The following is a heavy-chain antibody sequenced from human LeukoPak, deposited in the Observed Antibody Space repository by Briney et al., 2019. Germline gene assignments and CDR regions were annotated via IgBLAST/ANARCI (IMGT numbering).Heavy chain of an antibody. CDR3: VRQAATGNPFGY. Sequence: PGDSLKISCKGSGYIFTNYWIGWVRQMPGKGLEWMGIIYPGDANTRYSPSFQGQVTISADKSISTAYLQWSSLKASDTAMYYCVRQAATGNPFGYWGQGTLVTVSS. D-gene: IGHD6-13*01. CDR1: GYIFTNYW. CDR2: IYPGDANT. J-gene: IGHJ4*02. V-gene: IGHV5-51*01.